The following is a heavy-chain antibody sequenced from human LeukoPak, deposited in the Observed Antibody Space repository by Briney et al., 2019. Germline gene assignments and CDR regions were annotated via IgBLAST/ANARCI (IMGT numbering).Heavy chain of an antibody. CDR3: AKDRSSAYYYDSSGYYFGLYFDY. D-gene: IGHD3-22*01. J-gene: IGHJ4*02. Sequence: GGSLGLSCAASGFTFSSYAMSWVRQAPGKGLEWVSAISGSGGSTYYADSVKGRFTISRDNSKNTLYLQMNSLRAEDTAVYYCAKDRSSAYYYDSSGYYFGLYFDYWGQGTLVTVSS. CDR1: GFTFSSYA. CDR2: ISGSGGST. V-gene: IGHV3-23*01.